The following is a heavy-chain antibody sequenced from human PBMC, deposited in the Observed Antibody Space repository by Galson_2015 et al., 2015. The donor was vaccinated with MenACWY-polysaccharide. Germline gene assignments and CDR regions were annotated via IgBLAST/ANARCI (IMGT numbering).Heavy chain of an antibody. J-gene: IGHJ4*02. V-gene: IGHV4-39*01. CDR2: IYISGTT. CDR1: DGSITITTYY. CDR3: ARHDQYAGSSLNS. Sequence: SETLSLTCTVFDGSITITTYYWGWLRQPPGKGLEWIGSIYISGTTYYTPSLRTRVSMSIDTSKHQFPLKLTYVTAADTAVYYCARHDQYAGSSLNSWGQGTLVTVSS. D-gene: IGHD2-2*01.